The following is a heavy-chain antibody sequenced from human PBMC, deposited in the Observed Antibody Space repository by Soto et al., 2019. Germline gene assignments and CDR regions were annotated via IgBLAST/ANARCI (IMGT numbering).Heavy chain of an antibody. V-gene: IGHV4-34*01. J-gene: IGHJ6*02. CDR2: INHSGST. D-gene: IGHD6-13*01. Sequence: NPSETLSLTCAVYGGSFSGYYWSWIRQPPGKGLEWIGEINHSGSTNYNPSLKSRVTISVDTSKNQFSLKLSSVTAADTAVYYCARGVKGSSWYGGANYYYYGMDVWGQGTTVTVSS. CDR1: GGSFSGYY. CDR3: ARGVKGSSWYGGANYYYYGMDV.